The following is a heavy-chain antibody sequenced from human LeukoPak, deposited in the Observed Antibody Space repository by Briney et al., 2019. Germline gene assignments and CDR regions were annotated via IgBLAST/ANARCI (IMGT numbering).Heavy chain of an antibody. Sequence: PGGSLRLSCAASGFTFNSYGMHWVRQAPGKGLEWVAVISYDGSNKYYADSVKGRFTISRDNSKNTLYLQMNSLRAEDTAVYYCAKRQLKDIVVVVAATLGAFDIWGQGTMVTVSS. CDR3: AKRQLKDIVVVVAATLGAFDI. CDR1: GFTFNSYG. J-gene: IGHJ3*02. CDR2: ISYDGSNK. D-gene: IGHD2-15*01. V-gene: IGHV3-30*18.